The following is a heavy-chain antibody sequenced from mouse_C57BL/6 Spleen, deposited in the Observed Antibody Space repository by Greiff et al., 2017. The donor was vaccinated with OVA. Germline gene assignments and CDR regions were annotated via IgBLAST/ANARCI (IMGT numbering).Heavy chain of an antibody. Sequence: DVMLVESGGGLVKPGGSLKLSCAASGFTFSSYTMSWVRQTPEKRLEWVATISGGGGNTYYPDSVKGRFTISRDNAKNTLYLQMSSLRSEDTALYYCARRGYYGSLGAMDYWGQGTSVTVSS. J-gene: IGHJ4*01. CDR3: ARRGYYGSLGAMDY. D-gene: IGHD1-1*01. V-gene: IGHV5-9*01. CDR1: GFTFSSYT. CDR2: ISGGGGNT.